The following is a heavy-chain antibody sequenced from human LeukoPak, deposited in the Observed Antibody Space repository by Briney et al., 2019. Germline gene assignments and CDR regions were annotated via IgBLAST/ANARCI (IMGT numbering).Heavy chain of an antibody. CDR2: ISAYNGNT. CDR3: ARDGGQQLVQHIDY. V-gene: IGHV1-18*01. CDR1: GYTFTSYG. D-gene: IGHD6-13*01. Sequence: GASVKVSCKASGYTFTSYGISWVRQAPGQGLEWMGWISAYNGNTNYAQKLQGRVTMTTDTSTSTAYMQLRSLRSDDTAVYYCARDGGQQLVQHIDYWGQGTLVTVSS. J-gene: IGHJ4*02.